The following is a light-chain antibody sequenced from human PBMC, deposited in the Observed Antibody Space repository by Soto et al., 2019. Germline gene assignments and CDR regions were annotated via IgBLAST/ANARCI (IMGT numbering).Light chain of an antibody. CDR2: GVS. V-gene: IGKV3-15*01. CDR3: QSYNDWPFA. CDR1: ESLSYF. J-gene: IGKJ2*01. Sequence: EIVLTQSPATLSVSPGERVTLSCRANESLSYFLAWYQHKPGQSPRLLIYGVSTRVAGVPSRFSGGGSATDFTLTISSLQSEDFAVYYCQSYNDWPFAFGQGTKLEI.